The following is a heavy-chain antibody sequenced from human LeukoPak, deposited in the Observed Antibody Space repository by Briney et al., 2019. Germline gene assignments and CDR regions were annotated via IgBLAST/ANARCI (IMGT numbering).Heavy chain of an antibody. CDR3: ATACSGGSCYYAFDI. J-gene: IGHJ3*02. Sequence: ASVKVSCKASGYTFTGYYMHWVRQAPGQGLEWMGWINPNSGGTNYAQKFQGRVTMTEDTSTDTAYMELSSLRSEDTAVYYCATACSGGSCYYAFDIWGQGTMVTVSS. V-gene: IGHV1-2*02. CDR2: INPNSGGT. D-gene: IGHD2-15*01. CDR1: GYTFTGYY.